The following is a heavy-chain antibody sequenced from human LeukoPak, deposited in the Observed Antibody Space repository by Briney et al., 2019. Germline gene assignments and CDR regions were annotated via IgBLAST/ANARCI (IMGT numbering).Heavy chain of an antibody. V-gene: IGHV3-30-3*01. CDR2: ISYDGSNK. J-gene: IGHJ4*02. Sequence: GGSLRLSCAASGFTFSSHAMHWVRQAPGKGLEWVAVISYDGSNKYYADSVKGRFTISRDNSKNTLYLQMNSLRAEDTAVYYCAREGDIRTFDYWGQGTLVTVSS. CDR3: AREGDIRTFDY. CDR1: GFTFSSHA. D-gene: IGHD3-16*02.